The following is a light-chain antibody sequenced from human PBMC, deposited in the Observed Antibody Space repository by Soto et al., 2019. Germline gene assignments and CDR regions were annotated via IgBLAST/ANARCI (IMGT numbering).Light chain of an antibody. Sequence: IPLTQSPFSLSASVGDTVTITCRASPGVSRSLAWYQQNPGRAPKLLIYAASTLYTGVPSRFSGSGYGAEFTLTISSLQPKDFATYYCLQVNIYPLTFSGETKVDIK. CDR1: PGVSRS. CDR2: AAS. J-gene: IGKJ4*01. CDR3: LQVNIYPLT. V-gene: IGKV1-9*01.